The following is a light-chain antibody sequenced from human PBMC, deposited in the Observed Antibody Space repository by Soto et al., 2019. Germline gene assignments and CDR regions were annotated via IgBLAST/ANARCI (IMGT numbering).Light chain of an antibody. J-gene: IGKJ4*01. V-gene: IGKV1-33*01. Sequence: DIQMTQSPSSLSASVGDRVTITCQASQDKSNYLNWYQQKPGKAPKLLIYDASNLETGVPSRFSGSGSGTDFTFTISSLQPEDIATYYCQQYDNLPLTFGGGNKVEIK. CDR2: DAS. CDR1: QDKSNY. CDR3: QQYDNLPLT.